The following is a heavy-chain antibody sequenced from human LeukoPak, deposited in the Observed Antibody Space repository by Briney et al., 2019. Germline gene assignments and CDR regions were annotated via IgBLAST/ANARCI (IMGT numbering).Heavy chain of an antibody. CDR1: GGSISSGGYY. Sequence: SETLSLTCTVSGGSISSGGYYWSWIRQHPGKGLEWIGYIYYSGSTYYNPSLKSRVTISVDTSKNQFSLKLSSVTAADTAMYYCASLEKRGYSGSGDLAWGQGTLVTVSS. CDR2: IYYSGST. V-gene: IGHV4-31*03. D-gene: IGHD5-12*01. J-gene: IGHJ5*02. CDR3: ASLEKRGYSGSGDLA.